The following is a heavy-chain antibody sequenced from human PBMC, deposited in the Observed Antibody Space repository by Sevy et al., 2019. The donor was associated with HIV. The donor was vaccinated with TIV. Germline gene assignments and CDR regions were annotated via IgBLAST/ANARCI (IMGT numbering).Heavy chain of an antibody. J-gene: IGHJ4*02. V-gene: IGHV3-11*01. D-gene: IGHD1-26*01. CDR3: ARAGGSWALRY. Sequence: GGSLRLSCAASGFIFSDYYMSWIRQAPGKGLEWVSYICGSGNNIYYTDSVKGRFTISRDNAKDSPYLQMNSLRAEDTAVYYCARAGGSWALRYWGQGSLVTVSS. CDR2: ICGSGNNI. CDR1: GFIFSDYY.